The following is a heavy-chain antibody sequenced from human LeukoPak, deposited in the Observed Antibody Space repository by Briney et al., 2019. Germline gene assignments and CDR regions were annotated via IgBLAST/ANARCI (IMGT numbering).Heavy chain of an antibody. Sequence: GGSLRLSCAASGFTFSNFVMNWVRQAPGKGLEWVANIKYDGSLKFYVDSVKGRFTISRDNAKNSLYLEMNSLRADDTAVYFCASSHDSSGNDWGQGTMVTVSS. CDR3: ASSHDSSGND. V-gene: IGHV3-7*01. D-gene: IGHD3-22*01. J-gene: IGHJ4*02. CDR2: IKYDGSLK. CDR1: GFTFSNFV.